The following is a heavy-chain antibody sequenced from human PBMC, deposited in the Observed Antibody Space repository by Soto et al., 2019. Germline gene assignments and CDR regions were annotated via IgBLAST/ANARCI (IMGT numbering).Heavy chain of an antibody. D-gene: IGHD1-26*01. Sequence: GGSLRLSCAASGFIFENFGMSWVRQAPGRGLEWISSISGSGFKKYYADSVKGRFTISRDNSKSTVYLELNNLSAEDTAVYHCAKNQGVELVPLATVDWFDPWGQGSVVTVSS. CDR2: ISGSGFKK. CDR3: AKNQGVELVPLATVDWFDP. CDR1: GFIFENFG. V-gene: IGHV3-23*01. J-gene: IGHJ5*02.